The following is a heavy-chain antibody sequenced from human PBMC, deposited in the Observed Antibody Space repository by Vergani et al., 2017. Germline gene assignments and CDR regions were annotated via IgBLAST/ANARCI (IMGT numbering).Heavy chain of an antibody. V-gene: IGHV1-69*09. CDR2: IIPILGIA. CDR3: ARDSPGYDSGVDY. Sequence: QVQLVQSGAEVKKPGSSVKVSCKASGGTFSSYTISWVRQAPGQGLEWMGRIIPILGIANYAQKFQGRVTITADKSTSTAYMELSSLRSEDTAVYYCARDSPGYDSGVDYWGQGTLVNVSS. J-gene: IGHJ4*02. D-gene: IGHD3-22*01. CDR1: GGTFSSYT.